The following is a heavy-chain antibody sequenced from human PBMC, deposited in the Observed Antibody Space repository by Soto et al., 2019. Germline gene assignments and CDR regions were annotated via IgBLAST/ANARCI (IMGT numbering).Heavy chain of an antibody. Sequence: QVQLVESGGGVVQPGRSLRLSCAASGFTFSSYAMHWVRQAPGKGLEWVAVISYDGSNKYYADSVKGRFTISRDNSKNTLYLQMNSLRAEDTAVYYCAREVAMGYFDYWGQGTLVTVSS. J-gene: IGHJ4*02. CDR2: ISYDGSNK. D-gene: IGHD5-18*01. CDR1: GFTFSSYA. CDR3: AREVAMGYFDY. V-gene: IGHV3-30-3*01.